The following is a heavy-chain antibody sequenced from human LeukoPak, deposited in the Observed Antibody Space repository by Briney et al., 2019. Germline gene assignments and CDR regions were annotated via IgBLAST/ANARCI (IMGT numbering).Heavy chain of an antibody. CDR3: ARAFYYSKCFDY. V-gene: IGHV3-7*01. CDR1: GFTFSSYW. D-gene: IGHD3-10*01. Sequence: GGSLRLSCAASGFTFSSYWMNWVRQAPGKGLEWVANIKQDGSEKYYVDSVKGRFTISRDNAKNSLYLQANSLRAEDTAVYYCARAFYYSKCFDYWGQGTLVTVSS. J-gene: IGHJ4*02. CDR2: IKQDGSEK.